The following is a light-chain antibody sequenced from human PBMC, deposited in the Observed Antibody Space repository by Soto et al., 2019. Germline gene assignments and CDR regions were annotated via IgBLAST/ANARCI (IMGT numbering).Light chain of an antibody. CDR2: DVS. CDR1: QSVSSN. J-gene: IGKJ5*01. CDR3: QQRSDWPLT. V-gene: IGKV3-11*01. Sequence: EIVLTHSPGTLSLSPGEIATLSCRASQSVSSNLAWYQQKPGQAPRLLIYDVSNRASGIPARFSGSGSETDFTLTISSLEPEDFAVYYCQQRSDWPLTFGQGTRLEIK.